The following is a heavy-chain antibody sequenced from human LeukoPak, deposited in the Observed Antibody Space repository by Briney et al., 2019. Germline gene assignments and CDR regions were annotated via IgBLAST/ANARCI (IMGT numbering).Heavy chain of an antibody. CDR1: GGSFSGYY. D-gene: IGHD6-13*01. Sequence: PSETLSLTCAVYGGSFSGYYWSWIRQPPGKGLEWIGEINHSGSTNYNPSLKSRVTISVDTSKNQFSLKLSSVTAADTAVYYCASSFSWMDHNFDYWGQGTLVTVSS. CDR2: INHSGST. CDR3: ASSFSWMDHNFDY. J-gene: IGHJ4*02. V-gene: IGHV4-34*01.